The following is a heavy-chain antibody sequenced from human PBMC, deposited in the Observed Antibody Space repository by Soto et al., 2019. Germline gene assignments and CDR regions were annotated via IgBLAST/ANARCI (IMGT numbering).Heavy chain of an antibody. J-gene: IGHJ4*02. V-gene: IGHV4-39*01. D-gene: IGHD3-22*01. CDR3: ARLPRNFYDTTAGGY. CDR1: GGSISNSTYD. CDR2: IYYSGTT. Sequence: QLQLQESGPGLVKPSETLSLICTVSGGSISNSTYDWGWIRQTPGKGLEWIGSIYYSGTTYYNPSLKSRVTISVDTSKNQFSLQLSSVTAADTAVYYCARLPRNFYDTTAGGYWGQGTLVTVSS.